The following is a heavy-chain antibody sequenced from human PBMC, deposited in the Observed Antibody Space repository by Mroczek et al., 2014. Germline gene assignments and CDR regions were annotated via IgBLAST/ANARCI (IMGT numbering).Heavy chain of an antibody. CDR1: GGSISSGGYY. J-gene: IGHJ4*02. D-gene: IGHD2-2*02. V-gene: IGHV4-31*03. Sequence: QVQLQESGPGLVKPSQTLSLTCTVSGGSISSGGYYWSWIRQHPGKGLEWIGYIYYSGSTYYNPSLKSRVTISVDTSKNQFSLKLSSVTAADTAVYYCAREGYCSSTSCSTDYWGQGTLVTVSS. CDR2: IYYSGST. CDR3: AREGYCSSTSCSTDY.